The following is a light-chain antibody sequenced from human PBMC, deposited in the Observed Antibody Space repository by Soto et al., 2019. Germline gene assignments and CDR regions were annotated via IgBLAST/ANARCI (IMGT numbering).Light chain of an antibody. CDR1: RYIRSD. CDR2: TAS. Sequence: IQMTQSPSSLSASVGDRVTITCRASRYIRSDLSWYQQRPGQAPKVLICTASSLQSGVPSRFSGSGSGTDFTLTISSLQPEDCATYYCLQDYNYPWTFGQGTKVEIK. J-gene: IGKJ1*01. V-gene: IGKV1-6*01. CDR3: LQDYNYPWT.